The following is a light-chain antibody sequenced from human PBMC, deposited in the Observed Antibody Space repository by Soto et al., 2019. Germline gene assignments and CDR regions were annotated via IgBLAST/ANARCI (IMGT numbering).Light chain of an antibody. CDR2: GAS. V-gene: IGKV3-20*01. Sequence: EIVLTQSPGTLYLSPGESVTISCRASQRGSSSYLACYQQKPGQAPRLLIYGASSRDTDIADKISGRGSGTDFTLTISRLQPEDVTVYSYQQYGSAPWTFGQGTKVEIK. CDR1: QRGSSSY. CDR3: QQYGSAPWT. J-gene: IGKJ1*01.